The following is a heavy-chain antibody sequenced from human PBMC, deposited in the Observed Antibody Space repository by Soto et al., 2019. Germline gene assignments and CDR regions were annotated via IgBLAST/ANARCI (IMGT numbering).Heavy chain of an antibody. CDR1: GGSISSSSYY. Sequence: SEALSVTGTVSGGSISSSSYYWVWILQPPGKGLEWIGNIYYSGSTHYKPSRKSRVTISIDTSKNQFSLKVTSVTAADTAVYYCARQPYYDYVWGTFRSPFDSWGLGTLVTVSS. V-gene: IGHV4-39*01. CDR3: ARQPYYDYVWGTFRSPFDS. CDR2: IYYSGST. J-gene: IGHJ4*02. D-gene: IGHD3-16*02.